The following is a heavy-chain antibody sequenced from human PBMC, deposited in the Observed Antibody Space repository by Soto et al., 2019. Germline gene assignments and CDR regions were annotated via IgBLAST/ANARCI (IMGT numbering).Heavy chain of an antibody. CDR2: IDWNSGNI. V-gene: IGHV3-9*01. D-gene: IGHD6-19*01. Sequence: EVHLVESGGGLVQPGRSLRLSCAASGFTFDDFAMHWVRQVPGKGLEWVSGIDWNSGNIAYGDSVKGRFAISRDNSNNTLYLQIDSLTAADTAVYYCAKGPFIPVAGTPPGAFDMWGQGTMVTVSS. CDR3: AKGPFIPVAGTPPGAFDM. J-gene: IGHJ3*02. CDR1: GFTFDDFA.